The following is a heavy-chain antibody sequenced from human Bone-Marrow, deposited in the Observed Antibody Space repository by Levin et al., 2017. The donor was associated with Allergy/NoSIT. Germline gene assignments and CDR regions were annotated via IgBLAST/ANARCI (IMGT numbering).Heavy chain of an antibody. J-gene: IGHJ4*02. D-gene: IGHD5-18*01. CDR3: ARDWMHTAMAIYYFEL. CDR1: GFSFSNYG. CDR2: IWYDESKK. Sequence: GESLKISCVASGFSFSNYGMHWIRQAPGRGLEWMGVIWYDESKKYYADSVKGRFTISRDNSRNTVYLQMDSLSGEDTAVYYCARDWMHTAMAIYYFELWGPGTLVTVSS. V-gene: IGHV3-33*01.